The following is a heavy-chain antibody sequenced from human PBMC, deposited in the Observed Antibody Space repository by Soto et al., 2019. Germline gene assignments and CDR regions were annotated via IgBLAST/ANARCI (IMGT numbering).Heavy chain of an antibody. CDR2: IYYDGSNK. J-gene: IGHJ4*02. V-gene: IGHV3-33*01. CDR1: GFVFLGDR. D-gene: IGHD6-13*01. Sequence: GRSLTVSCAASGFVFLGDRMHMVRQAPGKGLEWVAVIYYDGSNKYYADSVKGRFTISRDNSKNTLYLQMNSLRAEDTALYHCARAQYSSSWYPFDYWGQGTLVTVSS. CDR3: ARAQYSSSWYPFDY.